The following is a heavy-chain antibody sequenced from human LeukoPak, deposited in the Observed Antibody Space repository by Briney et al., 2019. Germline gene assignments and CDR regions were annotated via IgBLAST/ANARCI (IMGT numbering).Heavy chain of an antibody. Sequence: GGSLRLSCAASGFTFSSYAMHWVRQAPGKGLEWVAVISYDGSNKYYADSVKGRFTISRDNSKNTLYLQMNSLRAEDTAVYYCARDPCSSTSCYNAGGYWGQGTLVTVSS. J-gene: IGHJ4*02. D-gene: IGHD2-2*02. V-gene: IGHV3-30-3*01. CDR2: ISYDGSNK. CDR3: ARDPCSSTSCYNAGGY. CDR1: GFTFSSYA.